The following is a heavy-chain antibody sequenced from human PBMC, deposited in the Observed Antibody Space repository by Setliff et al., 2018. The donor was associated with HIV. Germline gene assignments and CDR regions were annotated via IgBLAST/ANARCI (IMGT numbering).Heavy chain of an antibody. V-gene: IGHV4-59*08. J-gene: IGHJ4*02. CDR1: GGYINSYY. CDR2: VFYSGST. CDR3: VRHAPGIAVAGTIDY. Sequence: SETLSLTCTDSGGYINSYYWSWIRQPPGKGLEWIGYVFYSGSTNYNPSLKSRVTISVDTSKNQFSLKLNSVTAADTDVYYCVRHAPGIAVAGTIDYWGQGTLVTVAS. D-gene: IGHD6-19*01.